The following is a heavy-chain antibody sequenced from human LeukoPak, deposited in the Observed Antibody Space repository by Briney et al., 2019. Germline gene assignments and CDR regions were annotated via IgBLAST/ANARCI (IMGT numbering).Heavy chain of an antibody. CDR3: AKGGYDYVEIGYFDY. Sequence: GGSLRLSCVASGFSFSNYAMSWVRQAPGKGLEWVSLIVASSGSTFYADSVKGRFTISRDKSKNTLYLQMSSLRAEDTAVYYCAKGGYDYVEIGYFDYWGQGALVTVSS. V-gene: IGHV3-23*01. CDR1: GFSFSNYA. J-gene: IGHJ4*02. CDR2: IVASSGST. D-gene: IGHD5-12*01.